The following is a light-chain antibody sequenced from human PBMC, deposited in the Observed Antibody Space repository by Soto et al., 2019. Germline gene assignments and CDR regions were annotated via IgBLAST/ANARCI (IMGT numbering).Light chain of an antibody. Sequence: QAVVTQPPSASGSPGQSVTISCTGTSSDVGGYNYVSWHQQHPGKAPKLMIYEVSKRPSGVPDRFSGSKSGNTASLTVSGLQADDEADYYCTSYAGSNNWVVFGGGTKLTVL. J-gene: IGLJ2*01. CDR1: SSDVGGYNY. V-gene: IGLV2-8*01. CDR2: EVS. CDR3: TSYAGSNNWVV.